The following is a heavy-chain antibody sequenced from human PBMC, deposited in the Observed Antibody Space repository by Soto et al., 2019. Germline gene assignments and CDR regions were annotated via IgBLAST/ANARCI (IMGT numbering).Heavy chain of an antibody. CDR3: ARGAARPHYYYYGMDG. J-gene: IGHJ6*02. CDR2: IIPIFGTA. Sequence: ASVKISCTSSGGTFSSYAISWVRQAPGQGLEWMGGIIPIFGTANYAQKFQGRVTITADESTSTAYMELSSLRSEDTAVYYCARGAARPHYYYYGMDGWGQGTTVTV. CDR1: GGTFSSYA. V-gene: IGHV1-69*13. D-gene: IGHD6-6*01.